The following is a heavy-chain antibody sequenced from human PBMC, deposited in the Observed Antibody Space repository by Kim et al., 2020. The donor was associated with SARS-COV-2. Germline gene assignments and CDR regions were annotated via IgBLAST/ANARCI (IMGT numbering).Heavy chain of an antibody. Sequence: SETLSLTCAVYGDPVNGYYWSWIRQPPGKGLEWIGEINYDRSTNSKSSLKSRVTMSLDSSKSQFSLRLTSLTAADAAAYYCARGRYLDWLFDQSPHYLD. J-gene: IGHJ4*01. D-gene: IGHD3-9*01. V-gene: IGHV4-34*01. CDR1: GDPVNGYY. CDR2: INYDRST. CDR3: ARGRYLDWLFDQSPHYLD.